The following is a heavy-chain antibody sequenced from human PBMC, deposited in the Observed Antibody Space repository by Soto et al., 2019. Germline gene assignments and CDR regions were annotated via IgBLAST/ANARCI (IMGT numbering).Heavy chain of an antibody. D-gene: IGHD6-13*01. CDR2: INHSGST. CDR1: GGSFSGYY. V-gene: IGHV4-34*01. CDR3: ARGRSGYSSSWYKAFDI. Sequence: SETLSLTCAVYGGSFSGYYWSWIRQPPGKGLEWIGEINHSGSTNYNPSLKSRVTISVDTSKNQFSLKLSSVTAADTAVYYCARGRSGYSSSWYKAFDIWGQGTMVTVSS. J-gene: IGHJ3*02.